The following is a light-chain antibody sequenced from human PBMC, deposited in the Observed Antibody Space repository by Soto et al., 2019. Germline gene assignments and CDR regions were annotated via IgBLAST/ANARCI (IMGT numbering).Light chain of an antibody. CDR2: GAS. Sequence: EIILTQSPATLSVSPGERATLSCRSSQSVSSNLVWYQQKPGQAPRLLIYGASTRVTGIPARFSGSGSGTDFTLTISSLQSEDFAVYYCQQYHNWWTFGQGTKVDI. CDR3: QQYHNWWT. V-gene: IGKV3-15*01. CDR1: QSVSSN. J-gene: IGKJ1*01.